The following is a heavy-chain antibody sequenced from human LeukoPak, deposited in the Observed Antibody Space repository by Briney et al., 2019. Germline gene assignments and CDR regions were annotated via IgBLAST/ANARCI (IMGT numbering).Heavy chain of an antibody. V-gene: IGHV4-59*12. CDR3: AVHCSGGSCYKAGDY. CDR2: IYYSGST. D-gene: IGHD2-15*01. J-gene: IGHJ4*02. CDR1: GGSISSYY. Sequence: SETLSLTCTVSGGSISSYYWSWIRQPPGKGLEWIGYIYYSGSTNYNPSLKSRVTISVDTSKNQFSLKLSSVTAADTAVYYCAVHCSGGSCYKAGDYWGQGTLVTVSS.